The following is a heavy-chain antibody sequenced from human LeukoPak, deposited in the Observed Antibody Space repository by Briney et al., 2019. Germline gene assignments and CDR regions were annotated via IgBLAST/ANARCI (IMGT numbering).Heavy chain of an antibody. J-gene: IGHJ4*02. CDR2: IIPIFGTA. Sequence: SVKVSCKASGGTFSSYAISWVRQAPGQGLEWMGGIIPIFGTANYAQKFQGRVTITADESTSTAYMELSSLRSEDTAVYYCARDYDSSGPLDYWGQGTLVTVSS. V-gene: IGHV1-69*13. D-gene: IGHD3-22*01. CDR3: ARDYDSSGPLDY. CDR1: GGTFSSYA.